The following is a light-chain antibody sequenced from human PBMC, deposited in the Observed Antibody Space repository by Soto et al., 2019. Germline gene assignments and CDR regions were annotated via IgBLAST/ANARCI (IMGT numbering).Light chain of an antibody. J-gene: IGKJ2*01. CDR1: QSISSW. Sequence: DIPMTQSPSTVSVSVGDRVTITCRASQSISSWLAWYQQKPGKAPKLLIYKASSLESGVPSRFSDSGCGTACSINFISLKTEDGATDYGQQYNSYSYTFGQGTQL. CDR3: QQYNSYSYT. V-gene: IGKV1-5*03. CDR2: KAS.